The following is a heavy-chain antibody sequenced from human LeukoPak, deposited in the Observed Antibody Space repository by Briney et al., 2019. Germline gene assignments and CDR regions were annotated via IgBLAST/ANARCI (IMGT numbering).Heavy chain of an antibody. CDR1: GGTFSSYA. Sequence: GASVKVSCKASGGTFSSYAISWVRQAPGQGLEWMGGLIPIFGTANYAQKFQGRVTITADESTSTAYMELSSLRSEDTAVYYCAKGGYSSSWPSPFFDYWGQGTLVTVSS. D-gene: IGHD6-13*01. J-gene: IGHJ4*02. CDR3: AKGGYSSSWPSPFFDY. CDR2: LIPIFGTA. V-gene: IGHV1-69*13.